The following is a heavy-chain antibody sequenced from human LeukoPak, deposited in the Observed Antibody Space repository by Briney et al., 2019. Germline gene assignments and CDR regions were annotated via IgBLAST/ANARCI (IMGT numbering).Heavy chain of an antibody. CDR3: ARDAVLRNIAAAGYFDY. V-gene: IGHV3-20*04. CDR1: GFSFDDYG. CDR2: INWNGGST. D-gene: IGHD6-13*01. Sequence: GGSLRLSCAASGFSFDDYGMSWVRQAPGKGLEWVSGINWNGGSTGYADSVKGRFTISRDNAKNSLYLQMNSLRAEDTALYYCARDAVLRNIAAAGYFDYWGQGTLVTVPS. J-gene: IGHJ4*02.